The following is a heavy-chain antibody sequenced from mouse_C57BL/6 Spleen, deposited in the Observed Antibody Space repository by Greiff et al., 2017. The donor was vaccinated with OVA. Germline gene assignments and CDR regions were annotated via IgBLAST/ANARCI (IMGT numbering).Heavy chain of an antibody. Sequence: DVHLVESEGGLVQPGSSMKLSCTASGFTFSDYYMAWVRQVPEKGLEWVANINYDGSSTYYLDSLKSRFIISRDNAKNILYLQMSSLKSEDTATYYCARGNWDGVLFFDYWGQGTTLTVSS. CDR2: INYDGSST. CDR3: ARGNWDGVLFFDY. V-gene: IGHV5-16*01. D-gene: IGHD4-1*01. CDR1: GFTFSDYY. J-gene: IGHJ2*01.